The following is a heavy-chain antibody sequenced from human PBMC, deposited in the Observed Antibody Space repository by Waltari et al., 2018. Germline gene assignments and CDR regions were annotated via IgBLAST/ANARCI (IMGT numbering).Heavy chain of an antibody. V-gene: IGHV3-21*01. CDR3: ARDRTYYDHFYFDY. D-gene: IGHD3-3*01. CDR1: GFTFSSYS. J-gene: IGHJ4*02. Sequence: EVQLVESGGGLVKPGGSLRLSCAASGFTFSSYSMTWVRQAPGKGLEWVSSISSSSSYIYYADSVKGRFTISRDNAKNSLYLQMNSLRAEDTAVYYCARDRTYYDHFYFDYWGQGTLVTVSS. CDR2: ISSSSSYI.